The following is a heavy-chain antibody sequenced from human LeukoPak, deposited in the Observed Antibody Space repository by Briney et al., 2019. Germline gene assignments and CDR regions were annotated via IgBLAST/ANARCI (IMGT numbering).Heavy chain of an antibody. Sequence: ASVKVSCKVSGYGFTSNYIHWVRQAPGQGLEWMGMIYPRDGGTSYAQRFQDRVTVTRDTSTSTVHMELSGLRSEDTAVYYCARDQEGFDYWGQGTLVTVSS. CDR3: ARDQEGFDY. V-gene: IGHV1-46*01. CDR2: IYPRDGGT. J-gene: IGHJ4*02. CDR1: GYGFTSNY.